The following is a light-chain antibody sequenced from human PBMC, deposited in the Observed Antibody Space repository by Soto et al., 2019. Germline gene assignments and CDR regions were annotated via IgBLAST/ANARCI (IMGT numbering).Light chain of an antibody. CDR2: RAS. Sequence: EIVLTQSPATLSVSPGERATLSCRASQSVSSLLAWYQQRPGQAPRLLIYRASTRAAGLPDRFSGSGYGKDFTLTIRSLQSEDFAVYFFQQSNIGPQKFGQGPKVDIK. CDR3: QQSNIGPQK. CDR1: QSVSSL. V-gene: IGKV3-15*01. J-gene: IGKJ1*01.